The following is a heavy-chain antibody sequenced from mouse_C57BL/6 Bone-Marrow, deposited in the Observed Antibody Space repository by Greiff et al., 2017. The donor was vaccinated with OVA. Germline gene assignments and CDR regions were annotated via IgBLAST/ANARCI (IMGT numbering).Heavy chain of an antibody. CDR2: IAPNSGGT. CDR1: GYTFTSYW. CDR3: ARDWPDYFDY. V-gene: IGHV1-72*01. D-gene: IGHD4-1*01. Sequence: VKLQQPGAELVKPGASVKLSCKASGYTFTSYWMHWVKQRPGRGLEWIGRIAPNSGGTKYNEKFKSKATLTVDKPSSTAYMQLSSLTSEDSAVYYCARDWPDYFDYWGQGTTLTVSS. J-gene: IGHJ2*01.